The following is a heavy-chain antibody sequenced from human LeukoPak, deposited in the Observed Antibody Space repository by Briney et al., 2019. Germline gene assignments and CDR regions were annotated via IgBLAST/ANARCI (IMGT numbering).Heavy chain of an antibody. J-gene: IGHJ3*02. CDR2: INPNSGGT. CDR1: GYPFTAYY. CDR3: ARDHPRIAATGEAAFDI. Sequence: ASVKVSCKASGYPFTAYYMNWVRQAPGQGLEWMGWINPNSGGTNYAQKFQGRVTMTTDTSISTAYMELSSLRSDDTAVFYCARDHPRIAATGEAAFDIWGQGTMVTVSS. V-gene: IGHV1-2*02. D-gene: IGHD6-13*01.